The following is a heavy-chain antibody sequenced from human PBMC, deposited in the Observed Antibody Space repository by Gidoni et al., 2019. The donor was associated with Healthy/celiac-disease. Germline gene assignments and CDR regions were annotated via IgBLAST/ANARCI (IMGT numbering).Heavy chain of an antibody. V-gene: IGHV1-2*07. CDR1: GYTFTGYY. CDR2: INPNSGGT. CDR3: ARDWAGEWELLSSDY. J-gene: IGHJ4*02. Sequence: QVQLVQSGAEVKKPGASVKVSCKASGYTFTGYYMHWVRQDPGQGLEWMGWINPNSGGTNYAHKFQGRVTMTRETYISTAYMELSRLRSDDTAVYYCARDWAGEWELLSSDYWGQGTLVTVSS. D-gene: IGHD1-26*01.